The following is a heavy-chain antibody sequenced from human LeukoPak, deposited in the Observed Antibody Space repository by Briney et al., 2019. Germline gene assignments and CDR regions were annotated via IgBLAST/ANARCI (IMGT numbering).Heavy chain of an antibody. V-gene: IGHV3-30-3*01. J-gene: IGHJ4*02. D-gene: IGHD3-10*01. CDR1: GFTFSSYA. CDR3: AKSDYYGSGPPVL. CDR2: ISYDGSNK. Sequence: PGGSLRLSCAASGFTFSSYAMSWVRQAPGKGLEWVAIISYDGSNKYYTDSVKGRFTISRDNSKNTLHLQMNSLKGEDTAVYYCAKSDYYGSGPPVLWGQGTLVTVSS.